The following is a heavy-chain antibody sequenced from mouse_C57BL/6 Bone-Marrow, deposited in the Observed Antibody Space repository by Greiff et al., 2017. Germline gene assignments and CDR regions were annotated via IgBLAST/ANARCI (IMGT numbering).Heavy chain of an antibody. CDR3: ARGYDYDYAMDY. V-gene: IGHV1-39*01. D-gene: IGHD2-4*01. CDR2: INPNNGTT. J-gene: IGHJ4*01. CDR1: GYSFTDYN. Sequence: VQLQQSGPELVKPGASVKISCKASGYSFTDYNMNWVKQSNGKSLEWIGVINPNNGTTSYTQKFKGKATLTVDQSSSTAYMQLNSLTSEDTAVYYCARGYDYDYAMDYWGQGTSVTVSS.